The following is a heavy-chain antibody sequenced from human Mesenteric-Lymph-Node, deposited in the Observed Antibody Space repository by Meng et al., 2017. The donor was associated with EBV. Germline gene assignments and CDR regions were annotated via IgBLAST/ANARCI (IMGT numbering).Heavy chain of an antibody. CDR3: ARGAGASDY. CDR1: GFTFSTYN. D-gene: IGHD6-19*01. Sequence: VQLGESGGGLVKPGWSLRLSCTAFGFTFSTYNMNWDRQAPGKGLEWVSSISISSTDIFYADSVKGRFTISRDSAKNSLYLQMNSLRVEDTAVYYCARGAGASDYWGQGTLVTVSS. V-gene: IGHV3-21*02. CDR2: ISISSTDI. J-gene: IGHJ4*02.